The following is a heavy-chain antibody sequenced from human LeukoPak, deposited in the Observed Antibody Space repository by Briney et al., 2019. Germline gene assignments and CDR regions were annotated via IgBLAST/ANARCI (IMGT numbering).Heavy chain of an antibody. J-gene: IGHJ4*02. CDR3: AKDTTHSSSWQHFDY. D-gene: IGHD6-13*01. Sequence: GGSLRLSCAVSGFTFSSYEMNWVRQAPGKGLEWVSYISSSGTTIYYADSVKGRFTISRDNAKNSLYLQMNSLRAEDTALYYCAKDTTHSSSWQHFDYWGQGTLVTVSS. V-gene: IGHV3-48*03. CDR2: ISSSGTTI. CDR1: GFTFSSYE.